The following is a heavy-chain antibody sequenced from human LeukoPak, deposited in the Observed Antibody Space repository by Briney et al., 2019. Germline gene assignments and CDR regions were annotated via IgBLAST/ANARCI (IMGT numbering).Heavy chain of an antibody. Sequence: GGSLRLSCAASGFTVSSNYMSWVRQAPGKGLEWVSVIYSGGSTYYADSVKGRFTISRDNSKNTLYLQMNSLRAEDTAVYYCARDQYYYGSGSYQPDYWGQGTLVTVSS. CDR3: ARDQYYYGSGSYQPDY. CDR1: GFTVSSNY. J-gene: IGHJ4*02. CDR2: IYSGGST. D-gene: IGHD3-10*01. V-gene: IGHV3-53*05.